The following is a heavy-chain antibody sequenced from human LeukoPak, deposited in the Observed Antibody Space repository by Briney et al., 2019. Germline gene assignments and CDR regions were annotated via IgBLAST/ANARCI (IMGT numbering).Heavy chain of an antibody. J-gene: IGHJ3*02. Sequence: GASVKVSCKASGYTFTSYYMHWVRQAPGQGLEWMGIINPSGGSTSYAQKFQGRVTMTRDTSTSTVYMELSSLRSEDTAVYYCARAHRKGYDGPDDAFDIWGQGTMVTVFS. CDR1: GYTFTSYY. CDR2: INPSGGST. D-gene: IGHD3-16*01. V-gene: IGHV1-46*03. CDR3: ARAHRKGYDGPDDAFDI.